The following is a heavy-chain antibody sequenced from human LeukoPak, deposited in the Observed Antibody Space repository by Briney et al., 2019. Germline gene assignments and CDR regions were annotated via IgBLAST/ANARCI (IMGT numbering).Heavy chain of an antibody. D-gene: IGHD3-3*01. J-gene: IGHJ4*02. CDR1: GFTFSSYG. CDR3: AKVDYDFWSGYTDY. Sequence: PGGSLRLSCAASGFTFSSYGMHWVRQAPGKGLEWVAFIRYDGSNKYYAESVKGRFTISRDNSKNTLYLQMNSLRAEDTAVYYCAKVDYDFWSGYTDYWGQGTLVTVSS. V-gene: IGHV3-30*02. CDR2: IRYDGSNK.